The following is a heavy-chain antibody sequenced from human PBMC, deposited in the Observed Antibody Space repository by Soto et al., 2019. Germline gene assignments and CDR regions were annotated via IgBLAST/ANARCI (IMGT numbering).Heavy chain of an antibody. CDR3: AKVRAYCSSTSCYSGAYYYYGMDV. CDR2: ISGSGGST. D-gene: IGHD2-2*02. V-gene: IGHV3-23*01. J-gene: IGHJ6*04. Sequence: GGSLSLSCAACGFTFSSYAMSWVRQAPGKGLEWVSAISGSGGSTDDAASVKGRCTISRDNSKNTLYLQMNRLRAEDTAVYYCAKVRAYCSSTSCYSGAYYYYGMDVWGNGT. CDR1: GFTFSSYA.